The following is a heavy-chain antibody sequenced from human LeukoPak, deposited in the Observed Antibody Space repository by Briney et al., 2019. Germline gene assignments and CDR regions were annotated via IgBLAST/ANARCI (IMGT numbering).Heavy chain of an antibody. CDR2: IYYSGST. Sequence: SQTLSLTCTVSGGSISSGGYYWSWIRQHPGKSLEWIGYIYYSGSTYYNPSLKSRVTISVDTSKNQFSLKLSSVTAADTAVYYCARRIALYYDSGNWFDPWGQGTLVTVSS. D-gene: IGHD3-3*01. J-gene: IGHJ5*02. CDR3: ARRIALYYDSGNWFDP. CDR1: GGSISSGGYY. V-gene: IGHV4-31*03.